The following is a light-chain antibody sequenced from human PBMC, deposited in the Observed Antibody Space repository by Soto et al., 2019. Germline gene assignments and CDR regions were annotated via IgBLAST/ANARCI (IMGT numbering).Light chain of an antibody. CDR3: HQRQSWPRT. Sequence: EIVLTQSPAILSLYPGERAPLSCRASQSVTNYLDWYQQKPGQAPRLLIHGASNRATGIPARFSGSGSGTDFTLTISSLEPEDFAVYYCHQRQSWPRTFGQGTKVDIK. CDR1: QSVTNY. V-gene: IGKV3-11*01. CDR2: GAS. J-gene: IGKJ1*01.